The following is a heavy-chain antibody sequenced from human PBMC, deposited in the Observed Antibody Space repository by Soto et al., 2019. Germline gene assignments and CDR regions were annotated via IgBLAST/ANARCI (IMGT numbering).Heavy chain of an antibody. D-gene: IGHD2-21*01. CDR1: GFSVSSNY. V-gene: IGHV3-66*04. CDR2: IYSGGST. J-gene: IGHJ4*02. Sequence: GGSLGLSCAASGFSVSSNYMRWVRQAPGKGLEWVSVIYSGGSTYYADSVKGRLTISRDNSKNTLYLQMNSLRAEDTAVYYCASHTPDEHVDYWGQGTLVTVSS. CDR3: ASHTPDEHVDY.